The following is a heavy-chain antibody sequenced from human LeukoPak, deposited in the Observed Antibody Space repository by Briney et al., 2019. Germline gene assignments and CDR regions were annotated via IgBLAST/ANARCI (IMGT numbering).Heavy chain of an antibody. CDR3: ARLDSGSYPFFYYYYMDV. Sequence: GGSLRLSCAASGFTFSTYRMSWVRQAPGKGLEWVANIKQDGSEKKYVDSVKGRFTISRDNAKNSLYLQMNSLRAEDTAVYYCARLDSGSYPFFYYYYMDVWGKGTTVTISS. J-gene: IGHJ6*03. V-gene: IGHV3-7*01. D-gene: IGHD1-26*01. CDR2: IKQDGSEK. CDR1: GFTFSTYR.